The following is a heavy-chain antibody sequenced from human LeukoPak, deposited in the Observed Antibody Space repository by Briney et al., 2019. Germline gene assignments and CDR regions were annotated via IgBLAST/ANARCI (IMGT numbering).Heavy chain of an antibody. V-gene: IGHV3-48*01. D-gene: IGHD1-1*01. CDR1: GFTFSSYS. CDR2: ISSSSSTI. Sequence: PGGSLRLSCVASGFTFSSYSMNWVRQAPGKGLEWVSYISSSSSTIYYAYSVKGRFTISRDNAKNSLYLHMNSLIAEDTAVYYCARDWNDVFDYWGQGTLVTVSS. CDR3: ARDWNDVFDY. J-gene: IGHJ4*02.